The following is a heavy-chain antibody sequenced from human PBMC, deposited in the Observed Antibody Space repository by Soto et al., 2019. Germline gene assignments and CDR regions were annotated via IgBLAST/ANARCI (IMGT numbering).Heavy chain of an antibody. CDR1: GGSFSGYY. D-gene: IGHD6-19*01. V-gene: IGHV4-34*01. Sequence: SETLSLTCAVYGGSFSGYYWSWIRQPPGRGLEWIGEINHSGSTNYNPSLKSRVTISVDTSKNQFSLKLSFVTAADTAVYYCARGGVAGTYYYYYYGMDVWGQGTTVTVSS. J-gene: IGHJ6*02. CDR2: INHSGST. CDR3: ARGGVAGTYYYYYYGMDV.